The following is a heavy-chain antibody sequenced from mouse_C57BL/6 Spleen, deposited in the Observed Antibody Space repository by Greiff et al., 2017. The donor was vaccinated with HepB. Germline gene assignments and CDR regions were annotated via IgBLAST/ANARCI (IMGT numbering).Heavy chain of an antibody. CDR2: INPGSGGT. J-gene: IGHJ1*03. V-gene: IGHV1-54*01. Sequence: QVQLQQSGAELVRPGTSVKVSCKASGYAFTNYLIEWVKQRPGQGLEWIGVINPGSGGTNYNEKFKGKATLTADKSSSTAYMQLSSLTSEDSAVYFCARDLGWYFDVWGTGTTVTVAS. CDR1: GYAFTNYL. CDR3: ARDLGWYFDV.